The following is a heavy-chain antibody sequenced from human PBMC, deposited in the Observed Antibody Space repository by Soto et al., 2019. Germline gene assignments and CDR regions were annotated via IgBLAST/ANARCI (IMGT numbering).Heavy chain of an antibody. Sequence: EVQLLESGGGLVQPGGSLRLSCAASGFTFSSYAMSWVRQAPGKGLEWVSAISGSGGSTYYADSVKGRFTISRDNSKNTLYLQMNSLRAEDTAVYYCAKEQGITMVRGSDGMDVWGQGTTVTVSS. CDR2: ISGSGGST. CDR3: AKEQGITMVRGSDGMDV. D-gene: IGHD3-10*01. V-gene: IGHV3-23*01. J-gene: IGHJ6*02. CDR1: GFTFSSYA.